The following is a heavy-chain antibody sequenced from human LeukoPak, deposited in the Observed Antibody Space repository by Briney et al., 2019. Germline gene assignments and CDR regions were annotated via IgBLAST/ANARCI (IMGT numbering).Heavy chain of an antibody. CDR3: AKRVSGTTFY. CDR1: GFTFSSYV. Sequence: GGSLRLSCAASGFTFSSYVMSWVRQAPGKGLEWVSAISGSGATTYYADSVKGRSTISRDNSKNTLYLHMNSLRAEDTAVYYCAKRVSGTTFYWGQGTLVTVSS. J-gene: IGHJ4*02. CDR2: ISGSGATT. D-gene: IGHD1-1*01. V-gene: IGHV3-23*01.